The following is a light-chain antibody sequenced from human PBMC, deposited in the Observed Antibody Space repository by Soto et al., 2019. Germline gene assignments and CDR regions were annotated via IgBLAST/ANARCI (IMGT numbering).Light chain of an antibody. CDR3: QQYDHYFT. J-gene: IGKJ3*01. CDR1: QDVSNY. CDR2: DSS. Sequence: DTQMTQSPSSLSASVGDRVTITCQASQDVSNYLNWYQQKPGKAPKLLIYDSSNLETGVPSRFSRSGSGIDFTFTIRSLQPEDIATYYCQQYDHYFTFGPGTKVDIK. V-gene: IGKV1-33*01.